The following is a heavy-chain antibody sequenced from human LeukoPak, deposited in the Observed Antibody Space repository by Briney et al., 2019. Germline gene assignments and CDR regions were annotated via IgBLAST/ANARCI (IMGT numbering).Heavy chain of an antibody. Sequence: ASVKVSCRASGYTFTGCYMHWVRQAPGQGLEWMGRINPNSGGTNYAQKFQGGVTLPRDTSISTAYMELSRLRPDDTVVYYCARDLSSTYDFWSGYYTGEVDYWGQGTLVTVSS. CDR1: GYTFTGCY. D-gene: IGHD3-3*01. CDR3: ARDLSSTYDFWSGYYTGEVDY. J-gene: IGHJ4*02. V-gene: IGHV1-2*05. CDR2: INPNSGGT.